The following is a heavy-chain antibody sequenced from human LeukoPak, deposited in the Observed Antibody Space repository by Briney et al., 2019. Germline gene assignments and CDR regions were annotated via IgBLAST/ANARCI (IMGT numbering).Heavy chain of an antibody. CDR2: TSYDGNEK. D-gene: IGHD6-25*01. J-gene: IGHJ4*02. Sequence: GGSLRLSCAASGFTFSSFGMHWVRQTPGKGLEWVTVTSYDGNEKYYADSVKGRFTISRDNSKNTVYLQMNSLRAEDTAVYYCATGGTRAATGRMGFWGQGTLVTVSS. CDR3: ATGGTRAATGRMGF. CDR1: GFTFSSFG. V-gene: IGHV3-30*03.